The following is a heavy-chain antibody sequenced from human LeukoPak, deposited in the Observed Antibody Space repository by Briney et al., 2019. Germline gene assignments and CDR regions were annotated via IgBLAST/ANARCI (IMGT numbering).Heavy chain of an antibody. CDR2: ISGSGGYT. V-gene: IGHV3-23*01. J-gene: IGHJ4*02. CDR1: GFTFSSYA. D-gene: IGHD6-19*01. Sequence: GGSLRLSCAASGFTFSSYAMSWVRQDPGRGLEWVSAISGSGGYTWYADSMKGRFTISRDNSKNTLYLQMNSLRAEDRAVYYCAKEPIAVAGTFDYWGQGTLVTVSS. CDR3: AKEPIAVAGTFDY.